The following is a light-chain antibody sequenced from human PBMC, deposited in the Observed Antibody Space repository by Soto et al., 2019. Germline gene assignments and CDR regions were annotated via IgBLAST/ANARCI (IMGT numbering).Light chain of an antibody. CDR1: QSISRH. CDR2: GAS. CDR3: QQGYSTPLS. V-gene: IGKV1-39*01. Sequence: DIQMTQSASSLSASVGDRVTIRCRASQSISRHLNWYQQKPGKDPTLLSYGASNLQSGAPSRISGSGSGTDFTLTNSSLQPEDFATYYCQQGYSTPLSFCGGTQVEFK. J-gene: IGKJ4*01.